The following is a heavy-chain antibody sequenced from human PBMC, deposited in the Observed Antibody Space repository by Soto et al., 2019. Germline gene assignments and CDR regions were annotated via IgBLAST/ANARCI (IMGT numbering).Heavy chain of an antibody. J-gene: IGHJ1*01. CDR2: IYWDDDK. D-gene: IGHD6-13*01. CDR1: GFSLSTSGVG. V-gene: IGHV2-5*02. CDR3: AHIGGGQQLAREISPQ. Sequence: QITLKESGPTLVKPTQTLTLTCTFSGFSLSTSGVGVGWIRQPPGKALEWLALIYWDDDKRYSPSLKSRLTTPRNTPKNRVALKMTNMDPVDTHTHYCAHIGGGQQLAREISPQGGEGTLVAAS.